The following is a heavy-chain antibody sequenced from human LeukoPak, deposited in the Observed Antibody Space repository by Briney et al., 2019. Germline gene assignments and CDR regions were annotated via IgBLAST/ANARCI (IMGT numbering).Heavy chain of an antibody. V-gene: IGHV1-18*01. D-gene: IGHD3-10*01. CDR3: ARGYNYGSGSNWYFDL. CDR1: GYTFTSYG. Sequence: ASVKVSCKASGYTFTSYGISWVRQAPGRGLEWMGWISAYNGNTNYAQKLQGRVTMTTDTSTSTAYMELRSLRSDDTAVYYCARGYNYGSGSNWYFDLWGRGTQVTVSS. CDR2: ISAYNGNT. J-gene: IGHJ2*01.